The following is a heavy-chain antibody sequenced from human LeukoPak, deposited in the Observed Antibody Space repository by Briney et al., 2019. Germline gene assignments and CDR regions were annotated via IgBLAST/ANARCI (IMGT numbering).Heavy chain of an antibody. CDR1: GGSISSYY. CDR3: ARSGALTGYLY. J-gene: IGHJ4*01. V-gene: IGHV4-59*01. D-gene: IGHD3-9*01. Sequence: SETLSLTCTASGGSISSYYWSWIRQPPGKGLEWIGYIYYSGNTNYNPSLKSRVTISVDTSKNQFSLKLSSVTAADTAVYYCARSGALTGYLYWGQGTTVTVSS. CDR2: IYYSGNT.